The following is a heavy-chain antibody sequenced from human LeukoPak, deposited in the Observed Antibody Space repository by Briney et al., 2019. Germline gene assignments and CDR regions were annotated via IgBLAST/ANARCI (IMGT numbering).Heavy chain of an antibody. CDR1: GITFNSYG. Sequence: QPGGSLRLSCAASGITFNSYGMHWVRQAPDKGLEWVAFIRYDGSNEYYADSVKGRFTIYRDNSKNTLYLQMNSLRGEDTAVYYCCGDFDYWGQGTLVTVSS. J-gene: IGHJ4*02. D-gene: IGHD2-21*01. CDR2: IRYDGSNE. V-gene: IGHV3-30*02. CDR3: CGDFDY.